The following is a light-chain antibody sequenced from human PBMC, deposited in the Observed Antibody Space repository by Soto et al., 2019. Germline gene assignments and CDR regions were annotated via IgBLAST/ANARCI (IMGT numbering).Light chain of an antibody. J-gene: IGKJ1*01. CDR1: QSISSW. CDR2: QAS. V-gene: IGKV1-5*03. Sequence: DIQMTQSPSTLSASVGYRVTITWLASQSISSWLAWYQQKPGKVPKLLIYQASSLQNGVPARFIGSGSGTEFTLTISSLQPDDVATYYCQQYTCLWTFGPGTKVDI. CDR3: QQYTCLWT.